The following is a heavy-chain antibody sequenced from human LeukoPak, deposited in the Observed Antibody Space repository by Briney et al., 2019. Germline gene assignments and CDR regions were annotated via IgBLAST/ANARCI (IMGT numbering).Heavy chain of an antibody. V-gene: IGHV4-39*07. D-gene: IGHD1-26*01. Sequence: SETLSLTCTVSGGSISSSSCYWGWIRQPPGKGLEWIGSIYYSGSTYYNPSLKSRVTISVDTSKNQFSLKLSSVTAADTAVYYCARATNWWELLGGWAFDIWGQGTMVTVSS. CDR2: IYYSGST. CDR1: GGSISSSSCY. CDR3: ARATNWWELLGGWAFDI. J-gene: IGHJ3*02.